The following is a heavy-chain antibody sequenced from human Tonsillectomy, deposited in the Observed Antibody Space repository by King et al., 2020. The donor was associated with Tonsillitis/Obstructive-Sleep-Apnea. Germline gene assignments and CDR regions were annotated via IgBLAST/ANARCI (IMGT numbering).Heavy chain of an antibody. CDR1: GGSFSGYY. J-gene: IGHJ4*02. CDR3: ARVTPRLSRQGPLGY. Sequence: VQLQQWGAGLLKPSETLSLTCAIYGGSFSGYYWSWIRQPPGKGLEWIGDINQSGSTNCNPSLRSRVTIPVDTSKNQFSLELSPVTAADTAVYYCARVTPRLSRQGPLGYWGQGILVTVSS. V-gene: IGHV4-34*01. CDR2: INQSGST. D-gene: IGHD3-16*01.